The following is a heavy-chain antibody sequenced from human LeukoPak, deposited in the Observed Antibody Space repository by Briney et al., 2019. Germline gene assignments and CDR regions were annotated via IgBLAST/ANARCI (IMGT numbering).Heavy chain of an antibody. D-gene: IGHD2-15*01. J-gene: IGHJ6*03. Sequence: SGGSLRLSCAASGFTFSSYWMSWVRQAPGEGLEWVANIKQDGSEKYYVDSVKGRFTISRDNSKNTLYLQMNTLRAEDTAIYYCAKDRGGYCSGDRCYYYYYYMDVWGKGTTVTVSS. CDR1: GFTFSSYW. V-gene: IGHV3-7*01. CDR3: AKDRGGYCSGDRCYYYYYYMDV. CDR2: IKQDGSEK.